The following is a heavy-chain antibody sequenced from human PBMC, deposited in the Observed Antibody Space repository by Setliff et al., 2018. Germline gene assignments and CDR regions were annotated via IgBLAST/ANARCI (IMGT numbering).Heavy chain of an antibody. Sequence: GGSLRLSCAASGFTFRGFAMHWVRQAPGKGLEWVAFIRHDESDIYYTNSVKGRFTVSRDNSKNTLYLQMNILRPEDTALYYCVRDSSADYYDNDYFRYWGQGALVTVSS. CDR1: GFTFRGFA. V-gene: IGHV3-30*02. CDR2: IRHDESDI. D-gene: IGHD2-21*02. CDR3: VRDSSADYYDNDYFRY. J-gene: IGHJ1*01.